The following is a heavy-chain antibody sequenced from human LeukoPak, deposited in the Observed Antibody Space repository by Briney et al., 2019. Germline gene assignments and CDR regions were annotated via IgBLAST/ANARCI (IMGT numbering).Heavy chain of an antibody. CDR1: GFTFSSYG. Sequence: GRSLGLSCAASGFTFSSYGMHWVRQAPGKGLEWVAVISHDGSDNHYADSVKGRFTISRDNSKNTVYLQMSSLRPEDTAVYFCAKELYFGSGSYPDYWGQGTLVRVSS. J-gene: IGHJ4*02. V-gene: IGHV3-30*18. CDR3: AKELYFGSGSYPDY. CDR2: ISHDGSDN. D-gene: IGHD3-10*01.